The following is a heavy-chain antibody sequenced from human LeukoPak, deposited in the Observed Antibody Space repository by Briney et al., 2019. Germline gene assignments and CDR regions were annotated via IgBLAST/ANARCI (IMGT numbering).Heavy chain of an antibody. J-gene: IGHJ4*02. V-gene: IGHV4-4*07. D-gene: IGHD1-26*01. CDR2: IYTSGST. Sequence: SEALSLTCTVSGGSISSYYWSWIRQPAGKGLEWIGRIYTSGSTNYNPSLKSRVTMSVDTSKNQFSLKLSSVTAADTAVYYCARVSIVGATFDYWGQGTLVTVSS. CDR1: GGSISSYY. CDR3: ARVSIVGATFDY.